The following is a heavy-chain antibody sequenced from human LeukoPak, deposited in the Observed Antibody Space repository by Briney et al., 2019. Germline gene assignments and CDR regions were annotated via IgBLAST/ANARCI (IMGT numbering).Heavy chain of an antibody. CDR3: ARHLNYYLDY. D-gene: IGHD3-10*01. CDR1: GFTFSSYW. V-gene: IGHV3-7*01. Sequence: QSGGSLRLSCAASGFTFSSYWMSWVRQAPGKGLEWVASIKEDGSERYYVDSVKGRFTISRDNAKNTLYLQMNSLRAEDTAVYYCARHLNYYLDYWGQGTLVTVSS. J-gene: IGHJ4*02. CDR2: IKEDGSER.